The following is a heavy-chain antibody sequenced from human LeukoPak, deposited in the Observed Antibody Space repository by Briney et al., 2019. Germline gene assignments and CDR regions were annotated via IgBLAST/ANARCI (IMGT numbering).Heavy chain of an antibody. V-gene: IGHV3-23*01. Sequence: GGSLRLSCAASGFTFSSYAMSWVRQAPGKGLEWVSTISGSSSSTYYADSVKGRFTISRDNSKNTLYLQMNSLRAEDTAVYYCAKGDNNGYTSFDYWGHGTLVTVSS. D-gene: IGHD3-22*01. CDR1: GFTFSSYA. CDR2: ISGSSSST. CDR3: AKGDNNGYTSFDY. J-gene: IGHJ4*01.